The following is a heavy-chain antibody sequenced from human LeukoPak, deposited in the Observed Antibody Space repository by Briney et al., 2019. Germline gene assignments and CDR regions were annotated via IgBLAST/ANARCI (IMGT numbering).Heavy chain of an antibody. CDR3: ARSGWECSGGSCYLDY. D-gene: IGHD2-15*01. J-gene: IGHJ4*02. Sequence: SVKVSCKASGCSFSSYAISWVRQAPGQGLEWMGRIIPIFGIANYAQKFQGRVTITADKSTSTAYMELSSLRSEDTAVYYCARSGWECSGGSCYLDYWGQGTLVTVSS. CDR1: GCSFSSYA. V-gene: IGHV1-69*04. CDR2: IIPIFGIA.